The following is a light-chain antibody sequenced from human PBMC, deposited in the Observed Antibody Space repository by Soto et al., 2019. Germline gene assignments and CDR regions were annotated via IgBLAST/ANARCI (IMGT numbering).Light chain of an antibody. CDR2: GAS. V-gene: IGKV3-15*01. J-gene: IGKJ1*01. Sequence: EVVMTQSPATLSVSPGERATLSCRASETVATNLAWYQQKPGQAPRLLISGASTRAAGISDRFRGSGSGTEFTLTISGLRSEDSAIYYCQQYFEWPPMTFGQGTKVDMK. CDR1: ETVATN. CDR3: QQYFEWPPMT.